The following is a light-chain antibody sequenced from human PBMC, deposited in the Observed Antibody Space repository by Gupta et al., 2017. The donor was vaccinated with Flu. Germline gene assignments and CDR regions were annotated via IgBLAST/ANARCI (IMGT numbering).Light chain of an antibody. V-gene: IGLV4-60*03. CDR2: LEGSGSY. CDR1: SGHSSYI. J-gene: IGLJ3*02. Sequence: QPVLTQSSSASASLGSSVKLTCTLSSGHSSYIIAWHQQQPGKAPRYLMKLEGSGSYNKGSGVPDRFSGSSSGADRYLTISNLQSEDEANYYCETWDSNTRVFCGGTKLTVL. CDR3: ETWDSNTRV.